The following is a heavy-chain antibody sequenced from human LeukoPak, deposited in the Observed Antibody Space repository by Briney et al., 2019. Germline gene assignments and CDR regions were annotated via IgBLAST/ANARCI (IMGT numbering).Heavy chain of an antibody. V-gene: IGHV1-18*01. J-gene: IGHJ6*02. Sequence: ASVKVSCKASGYTFTSYGISWVRQAPGQGLEWMGWISAYNGNTNYAQKLQGRVTMTTDTSTSTAYMELRSLRSDDTAVYYCARGPAGYYDFWSGYDYYYGMDVWGQGTTVTVSS. CDR1: GYTFTSYG. CDR3: ARGPAGYYDFWSGYDYYYGMDV. CDR2: ISAYNGNT. D-gene: IGHD3-3*01.